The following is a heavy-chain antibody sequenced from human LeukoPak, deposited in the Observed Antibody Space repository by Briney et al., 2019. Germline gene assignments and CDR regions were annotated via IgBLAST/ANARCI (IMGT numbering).Heavy chain of an antibody. CDR1: GGSFSGYY. Sequence: PSETLSLTCAVYGGSFSGYYWSWIRQPPGKGLEWIGEINHSGSTNYNPSLESRVTISVDTSKNQFSLKLSSVTAADTAVHYCARALGPFIVVVPAARGYFDYWGQGTLVTVSS. V-gene: IGHV4-34*01. CDR3: ARALGPFIVVVPAARGYFDY. J-gene: IGHJ4*02. CDR2: INHSGST. D-gene: IGHD2-2*01.